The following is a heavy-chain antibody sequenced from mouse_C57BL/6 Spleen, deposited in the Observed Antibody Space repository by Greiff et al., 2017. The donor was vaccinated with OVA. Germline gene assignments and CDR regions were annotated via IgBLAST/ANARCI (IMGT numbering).Heavy chain of an antibody. Sequence: VKLMESGPGLVAPSQSLSITCTVSGFSLTSYAISWVRQPPGKGLEWLGVIWTGGGTNYNSALKSRLSISKDNSKSQVFLKMNSLQTDDTARYYGARNFDSNYDWAMDYWGQGTSVTVSS. CDR1: GFSLTSYA. V-gene: IGHV2-9-1*01. CDR2: IWTGGGT. CDR3: ARNFDSNYDWAMDY. D-gene: IGHD2-5*01. J-gene: IGHJ4*01.